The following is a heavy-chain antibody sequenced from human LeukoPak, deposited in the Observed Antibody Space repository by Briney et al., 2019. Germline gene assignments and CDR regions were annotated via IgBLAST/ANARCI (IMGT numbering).Heavy chain of an antibody. CDR2: IIPIFGTA. Sequence: SVKVSCKASGGTFSSYAISWVRQAPGQGLEWMGGIIPIFGTANYAQKFQGRVTITTDESTSTAYMELSSLRSVDTAVYYCATDRNSSGWYSHYYYMDVWGKGTTVTVSS. V-gene: IGHV1-69*05. CDR1: GGTFSSYA. J-gene: IGHJ6*03. D-gene: IGHD6-19*01. CDR3: ATDRNSSGWYSHYYYMDV.